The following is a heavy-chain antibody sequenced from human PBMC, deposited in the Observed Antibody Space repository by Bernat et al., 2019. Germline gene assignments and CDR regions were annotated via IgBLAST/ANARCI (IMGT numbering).Heavy chain of an antibody. CDR1: GGSFSDYY. CDR2: INHTGST. CDR3: ARGPYCSSTSCVDY. J-gene: IGHJ4*02. V-gene: IGHV4-34*01. Sequence: QVQLQQWGAGLLKPPETLSLTCAVYGGSFSDYYWSWVRQPPGKGLEWIGEINHTGSTNYNPSLKSRVTISVDTSKNQFSLKLSSVTAADTAVYYCARGPYCSSTSCVDYWGQGTLVTVSS. D-gene: IGHD2-2*01.